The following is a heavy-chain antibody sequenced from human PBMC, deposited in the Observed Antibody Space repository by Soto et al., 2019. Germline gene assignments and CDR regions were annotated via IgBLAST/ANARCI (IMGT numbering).Heavy chain of an antibody. J-gene: IGHJ3*02. CDR2: ISGSGGST. Sequence: EAQLLESGGYLVQPGGSLRLSCEASGFTFSSYAMSWVRQAPGKGLEWVSAISGSGGSTYYADSVKGRFTISRDNSKNTVFLQMNSLRADDTALYYCSGLRRWVGATSDRAFDIWGQGTMVTVSS. D-gene: IGHD1-26*01. CDR3: SGLRRWVGATSDRAFDI. CDR1: GFTFSSYA. V-gene: IGHV3-23*01.